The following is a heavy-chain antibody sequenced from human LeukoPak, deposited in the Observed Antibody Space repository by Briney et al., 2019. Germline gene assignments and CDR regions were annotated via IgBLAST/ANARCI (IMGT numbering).Heavy chain of an antibody. J-gene: IGHJ5*02. CDR3: ARLGNTRVSIDP. V-gene: IGHV4-34*01. CDR1: GGSFSGYY. CDR2: INHSGST. D-gene: IGHD7-27*01. Sequence: SETLSLTCAVYGGSFSGYYWSWIRQPPGKGLEWIGEINHSGSTNYNPSLKSRVTISLDASKNQFSLGLTSVTAADTAVYYCARLGNTRVSIDPWGQGTLVTVSS.